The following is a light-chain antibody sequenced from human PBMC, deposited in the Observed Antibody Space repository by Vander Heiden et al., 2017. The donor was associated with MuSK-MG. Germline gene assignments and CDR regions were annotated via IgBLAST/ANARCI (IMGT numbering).Light chain of an antibody. Sequence: DIQMTQSPSSLSASIGDRVTITCRASQSIVTYLNWYQHKPGKAPTLLIYATSSLQNGVPSRFSGSAYGKEFTLTISSRQPEDFASYYCQQIDSISPPTFGGWTKVEIK. CDR3: QQIDSISPPT. J-gene: IGKJ4*01. CDR1: QSIVTY. CDR2: ATS. V-gene: IGKV1-39*01.